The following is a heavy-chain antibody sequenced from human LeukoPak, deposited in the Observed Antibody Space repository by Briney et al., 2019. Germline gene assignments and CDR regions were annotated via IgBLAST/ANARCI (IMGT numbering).Heavy chain of an antibody. D-gene: IGHD5-18*01. CDR3: ARAGFPHTPTDGGAY. CDR2: INPNSGDT. J-gene: IGHJ4*02. V-gene: IGHV1-2*02. CDR1: GYTFTGYY. Sequence: ASVKVSCTASGYTFTGYYIHWVRQAPGQGLEWMGWINPNSGDTHYAQKFQGRVTMTRDTSINAAYMELSRLTSDDRAVYYCARAGFPHTPTDGGAYWGQGTLVTVSS.